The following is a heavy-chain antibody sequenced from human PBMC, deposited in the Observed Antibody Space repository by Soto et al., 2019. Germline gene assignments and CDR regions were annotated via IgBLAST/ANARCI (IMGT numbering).Heavy chain of an antibody. Sequence: SETLSLTCTVSGGSFRSDAYYWSWIRQPPGKGLEWIGCVYYSGRTYYNPSLESRITISMDTFKDQFSLKLSSVNAADTAVYYCDRDSANSPDYFDYWGQGALVTVSS. V-gene: IGHV4-30-4*01. CDR1: GGSFRSDAYY. D-gene: IGHD1-26*01. CDR3: DRDSANSPDYFDY. CDR2: VYYSGRT. J-gene: IGHJ4*02.